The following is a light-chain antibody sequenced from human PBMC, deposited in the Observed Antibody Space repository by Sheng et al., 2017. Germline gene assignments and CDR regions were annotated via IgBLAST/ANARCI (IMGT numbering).Light chain of an antibody. CDR1: QSISSY. CDR3: QQSYSTPGP. J-gene: IGKJ1*01. V-gene: IGKV1-39*01. Sequence: DIQMTQSPSSLSASVGDRVTITCRASQSISSYLNWYQQKPGKAPKLLIYAASSLQSGVPSRFSGSGSGTDFTLTISSLQPEDFATYYCQQSYSTPGPFGQGTKVE. CDR2: AAS.